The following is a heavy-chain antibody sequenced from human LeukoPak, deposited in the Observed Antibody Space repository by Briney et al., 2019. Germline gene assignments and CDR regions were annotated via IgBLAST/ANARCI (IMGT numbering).Heavy chain of an antibody. J-gene: IGHJ4*02. D-gene: IGHD2-21*02. CDR1: GYTFTSYG. CDR2: ISAYNGNT. CDR3: ARAGDADCGGDCAFDY. V-gene: IGHV1-18*01. Sequence: ASVKVSCKASGYTFTSYGNSWVRQAPGQGLEWMGWISAYNGNTNYAQKHQGRVTMTTDTSTSTAYMELRSLRSDDTAVYYCARAGDADCGGDCAFDYWGQGTLVTVSS.